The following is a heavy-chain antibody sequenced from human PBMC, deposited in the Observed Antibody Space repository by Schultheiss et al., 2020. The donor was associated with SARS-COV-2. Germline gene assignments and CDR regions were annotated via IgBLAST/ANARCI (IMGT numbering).Heavy chain of an antibody. Sequence: GGSLRLSCAASGFTFDDYAMHWVRQAPGKGLEWVSGISWNSGSIGYADSVKGRFTISRDNAKNSLYLQMNSLRAEDTALYYCARGIPYYDFWSGYYPPSNWGQGTLVTVSS. V-gene: IGHV3-9*01. D-gene: IGHD3-3*01. J-gene: IGHJ4*02. CDR3: ARGIPYYDFWSGYYPPSN. CDR2: ISWNSGSI. CDR1: GFTFDDYA.